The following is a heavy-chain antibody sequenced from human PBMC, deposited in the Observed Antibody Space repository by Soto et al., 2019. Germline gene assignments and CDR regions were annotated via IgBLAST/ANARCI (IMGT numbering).Heavy chain of an antibody. D-gene: IGHD6-25*01. CDR1: GFTFSRYD. Sequence: GGSLRLSCAASGFTFSRYDMLWVRQAPGKGLEWISIIGTAGGTYYPDSVKGRFTISRENAKNSFYLQMNSLRPEDTAVYYCASSHTQRHYGMDVWGQGTTVTVSS. J-gene: IGHJ6*02. CDR2: IGTAGGT. V-gene: IGHV3-13*01. CDR3: ASSHTQRHYGMDV.